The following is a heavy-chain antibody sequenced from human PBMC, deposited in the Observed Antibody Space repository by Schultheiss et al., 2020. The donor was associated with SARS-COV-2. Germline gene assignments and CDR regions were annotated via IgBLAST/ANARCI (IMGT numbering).Heavy chain of an antibody. CDR2: MNPNTGDT. CDR1: GYTFTNYN. CDR3: AREASGWYWFDP. V-gene: IGHV1-8*01. J-gene: IGHJ5*02. Sequence: ASVKVSCKASGYTFTNYNINWVRQASGQGLEWMGWMNPNTGDTGYAQKFQGRVTMTRDTSINTAYIDLSRLTSDDTAVYYCAREASGWYWFDPWGQGTLVTVSS. D-gene: IGHD6-19*01.